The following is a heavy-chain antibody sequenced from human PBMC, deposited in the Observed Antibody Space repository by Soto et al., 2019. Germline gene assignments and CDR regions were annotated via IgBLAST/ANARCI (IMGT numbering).Heavy chain of an antibody. V-gene: IGHV1-46*01. Sequence: ASVKVSCKASGYTFTSYYMHWVRQAPGQGLEWMGIINPSGGSTSYAQKFQGRVTMTRDTSTSTVYMELSSLRSEDTAVYYCERPTSRGPTPGYWGQGTLVTVSS. CDR1: GYTFTSYY. D-gene: IGHD3-10*01. CDR2: INPSGGST. J-gene: IGHJ4*02. CDR3: ERPTSRGPTPGY.